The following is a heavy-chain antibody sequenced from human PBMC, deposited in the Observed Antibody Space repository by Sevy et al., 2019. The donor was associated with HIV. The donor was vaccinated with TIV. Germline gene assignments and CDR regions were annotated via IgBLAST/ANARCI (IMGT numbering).Heavy chain of an antibody. J-gene: IGHJ4*02. CDR1: GFDFSIYS. Sequence: GGSLRLSCAASGFDFSIYSMSWVRQAPGKGLEWVSTLSFGCGKINYADSVKGRFTNSRDNSKSSVYLQMNNMRVEDTAVYYCAREGYTKPHDYWGQGTLVTVSS. V-gene: IGHV3-23*01. D-gene: IGHD5-12*01. CDR3: AREGYTKPHDY. CDR2: LSFGCGKI.